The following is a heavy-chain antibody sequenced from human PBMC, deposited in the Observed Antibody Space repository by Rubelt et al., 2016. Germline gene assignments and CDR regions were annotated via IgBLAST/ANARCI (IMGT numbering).Heavy chain of an antibody. CDR3: ARPDGVGTTWY. D-gene: IGHD1-26*01. CDR2: VYYSGST. J-gene: IGHJ4*02. Sequence: QLQLQESGPGLVKPSETLSLTCTVSGGSISSSSYYWGWIRQPPGKGLEWIGSVYYSGSTYYNPSLKSRVTLSIDTSKNQFSLRLGSVTAADTAVYYCARPDGVGTTWYWGQGTLVTVSS. V-gene: IGHV4-39*01. CDR1: GGSISSSSYY.